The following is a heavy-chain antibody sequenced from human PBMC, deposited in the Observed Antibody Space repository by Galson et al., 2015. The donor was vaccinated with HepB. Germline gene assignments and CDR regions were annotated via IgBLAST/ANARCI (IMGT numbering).Heavy chain of an antibody. J-gene: IGHJ6*02. Sequence: SLRLSCAASGFTFSSYAMNWVRQAPGKGLEWVSGISGSGGSTYYAASVKGRFTISRDNSKNTLYLQMNSLRAEDTAVYYCAKDRVMVSGYYAMDVWGQGTTVTVSS. D-gene: IGHD3-16*02. CDR3: AKDRVMVSGYYAMDV. CDR2: ISGSGGST. CDR1: GFTFSSYA. V-gene: IGHV3-23*01.